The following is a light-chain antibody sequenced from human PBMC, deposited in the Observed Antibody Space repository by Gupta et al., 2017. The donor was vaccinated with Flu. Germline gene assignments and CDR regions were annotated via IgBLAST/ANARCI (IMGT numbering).Light chain of an antibody. CDR1: QSLVYSVGIIV. Sequence: VTLGLPVSISCRSGQSLVYSVGIIVLHWFQQRPVQSPRRLIYLVSHRDSGVPDRFTGSGSGTEFTLKISRVEAEDVGIYFCMQGSHWPWAFRQGTKVEIK. V-gene: IGKV2-30*01. CDR2: LVS. J-gene: IGKJ1*01. CDR3: MQGSHWPWA.